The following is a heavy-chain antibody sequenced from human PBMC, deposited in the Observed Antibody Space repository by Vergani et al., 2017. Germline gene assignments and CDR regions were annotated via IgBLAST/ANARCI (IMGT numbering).Heavy chain of an antibody. CDR3: ARDVVPAAMWYFDL. J-gene: IGHJ2*01. CDR2: IWYDGSNK. D-gene: IGHD2-2*01. Sequence: QVQLVESGGGVVQPGRSLRLSCAASGFTFSSYGMHWVHQAPGKGLEWVAVIWYDGSNKYYADSVKGRFTISRDNSKNTLYLQMNSLRAEDTAVYYCARDVVPAAMWYFDLWGRGTLVTVSS. CDR1: GFTFSSYG. V-gene: IGHV3-33*01.